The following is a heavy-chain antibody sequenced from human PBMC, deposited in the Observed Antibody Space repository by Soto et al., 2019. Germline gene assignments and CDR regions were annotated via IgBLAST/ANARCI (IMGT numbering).Heavy chain of an antibody. CDR2: VSYSGST. Sequence: LSLTCTVSGGSISNYYWSWIRQPPGKGLEWIGYVSYSGSTNYNPSLNSRVTISVDTSRNQFSLKLNSVTAADTAVYYCARLHFYGSGRPFDFWGQGSLVTVSS. CDR1: GGSISNYY. CDR3: ARLHFYGSGRPFDF. V-gene: IGHV4-59*01. J-gene: IGHJ4*02. D-gene: IGHD3-10*01.